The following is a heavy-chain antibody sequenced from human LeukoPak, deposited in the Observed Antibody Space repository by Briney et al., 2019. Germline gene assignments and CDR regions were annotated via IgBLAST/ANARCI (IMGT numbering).Heavy chain of an antibody. CDR3: AKWKYSSSGLDDY. Sequence: GGSLRLSCAASGFTFSDYYMSWIRQAPGKGLEWVSYISNSGSTIYYADSVKGRFTISRDNSKNTLYVQMNSLGAEDTAVYYCAKWKYSSSGLDDYWGQGTLVTVSS. V-gene: IGHV3-11*01. D-gene: IGHD6-6*01. J-gene: IGHJ4*02. CDR1: GFTFSDYY. CDR2: ISNSGSTI.